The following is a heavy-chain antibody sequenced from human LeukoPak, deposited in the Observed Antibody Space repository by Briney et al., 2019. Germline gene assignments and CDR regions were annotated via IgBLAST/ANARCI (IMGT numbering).Heavy chain of an antibody. CDR1: GYTFTGYY. Sequence: ASVKVSCKASGYTFTGYYMHWVRQAPGQGLEWMGWINPNSGGTNYAQKFQGRVTMTRDTSISTAYMELSRLRSDDTAVYYCARDNGHSGSYWKAFDIWGQGTMVTVSS. CDR2: INPNSGGT. D-gene: IGHD1-26*01. V-gene: IGHV1-2*02. CDR3: ARDNGHSGSYWKAFDI. J-gene: IGHJ3*02.